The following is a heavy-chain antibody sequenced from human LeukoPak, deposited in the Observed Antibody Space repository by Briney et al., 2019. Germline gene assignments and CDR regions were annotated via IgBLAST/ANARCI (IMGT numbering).Heavy chain of an antibody. Sequence: ASVKVSCKASGYTFTAYYMHWARQAPGQGLEWMGWINPNSGGTNYAQKFQGRVTMTRDTSISTAYMELSRLRSDDTAVYYCARVGEDSSGYYPGGYFDYWGQGTLVTVSS. CDR3: ARVGEDSSGYYPGGYFDY. V-gene: IGHV1-2*02. D-gene: IGHD3-22*01. CDR1: GYTFTAYY. J-gene: IGHJ4*02. CDR2: INPNSGGT.